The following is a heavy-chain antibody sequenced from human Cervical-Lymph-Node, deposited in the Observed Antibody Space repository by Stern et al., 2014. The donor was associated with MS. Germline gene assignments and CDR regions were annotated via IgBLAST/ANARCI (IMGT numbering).Heavy chain of an antibody. D-gene: IGHD1-1*01. J-gene: IGHJ6*02. Sequence: MQLVQSGAEVKKPGESLKISCKGSGYSFTTYWIGWVRQMPGKGLEWMGIIHPGDSEITYSPSFQGQVTISADRSISTAYLQWSSLKASDTAMYYCARLENAYYYYYGMDVWGQGTTVTVSS. V-gene: IGHV5-51*01. CDR2: IHPGDSEI. CDR3: ARLENAYYYYYGMDV. CDR1: GYSFTTYW.